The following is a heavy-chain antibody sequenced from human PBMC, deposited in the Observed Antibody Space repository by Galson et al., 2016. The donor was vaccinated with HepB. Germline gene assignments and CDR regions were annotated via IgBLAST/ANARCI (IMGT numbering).Heavy chain of an antibody. CDR2: IKRDTEGGTS. CDR3: STHTTVTLKAS. Sequence: SLRLSCAVSGLPLSDATMNWVRQAPGKGLEWVGRIKRDTEGGTSDYAAPVKGRFTISRDDSKNTLFLQMNSLKTDDTAVYYCSTHTTVTLKASWGQGTL. J-gene: IGHJ5*02. V-gene: IGHV3-15*01. D-gene: IGHD4-17*01. CDR1: GLPLSDAT.